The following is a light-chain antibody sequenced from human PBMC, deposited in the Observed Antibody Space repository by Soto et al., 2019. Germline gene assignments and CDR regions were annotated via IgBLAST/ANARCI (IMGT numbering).Light chain of an antibody. CDR2: GAS. CDR1: QNIHTN. J-gene: IGKJ1*01. V-gene: IGKV3-15*01. Sequence: EIVMTQSPATLSVSPGERATLSCRAGQNIHTNLAWYQQKPGQAPRLLFYGASTGATGLPARFSGSGSGTEFTLTISSLQSEDFAVYYCQQYNNWPTTFGQGTKVDIK. CDR3: QQYNNWPTT.